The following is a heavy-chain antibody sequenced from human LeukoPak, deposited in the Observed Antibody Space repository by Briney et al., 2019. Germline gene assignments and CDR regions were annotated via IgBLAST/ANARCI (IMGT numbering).Heavy chain of an antibody. V-gene: IGHV3-7*01. CDR1: GFTFSHYW. D-gene: IGHD2-15*01. CDR2: MKEDGSQE. J-gene: IGHJ4*02. CDR3: ARYSYKHDC. Sequence: GGSLRLSCAASGFTFSHYWMTWVRQAPGKGLEWVANMKEDGSQETYVDSVKGRFTISRDNAKNSLYLQMNNVRAEDTAVYYCARYSYKHDCWGQGTLVTVS.